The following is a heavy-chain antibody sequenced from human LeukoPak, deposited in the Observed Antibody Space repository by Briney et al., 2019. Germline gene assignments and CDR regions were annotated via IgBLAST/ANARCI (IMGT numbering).Heavy chain of an antibody. J-gene: IGHJ6*02. CDR1: GGSISSYY. D-gene: IGHD3-3*01. Sequence: SETLSLTCTVSGGSISSYYWSWIRQPPGKGLEWIGYIYYSGSTNYNPSLKSRVTISVDTSKNQFSLKLSSVTAADTAVYYCARAGERYYDFWSGYSTSIYGMDVWGQGTTVTVSS. V-gene: IGHV4-59*08. CDR3: ARAGERYYDFWSGYSTSIYGMDV. CDR2: IYYSGST.